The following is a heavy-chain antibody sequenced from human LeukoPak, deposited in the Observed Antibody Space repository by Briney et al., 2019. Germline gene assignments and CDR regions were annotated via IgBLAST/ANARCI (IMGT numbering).Heavy chain of an antibody. CDR2: IYTSAIT. J-gene: IGHJ4*02. D-gene: IGHD1-26*01. CDR1: GGSINSGSYC. Sequence: SQTRSLTCTVSGGSINSGSYCWSWIRQPAGKGLEWIGRIYTSAITNYNSSLIGRATISIDTTKNQFSLKLGSVTAADTAVYYCARSNSGSYRELDYWGQGALVTVSS. V-gene: IGHV4-61*02. CDR3: ARSNSGSYRELDY.